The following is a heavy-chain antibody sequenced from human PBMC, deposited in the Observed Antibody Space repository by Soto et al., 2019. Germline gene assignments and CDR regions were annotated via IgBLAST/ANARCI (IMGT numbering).Heavy chain of an antibody. V-gene: IGHV4-38-2*02. D-gene: IGHD6-19*01. CDR2: IYHGGTT. CDR3: ARVHVMVVAGSTFDY. J-gene: IGHJ4*03. Sequence: SETLSLTCTVSGDSISSGSYWGWIRQPPGEGPEWIASIYHGGTTFYNPSLKSRISISVDTSKNQFSLRLTSVTAADTATYYCARVHVMVVAGSTFDYWGPGXLVTVPS. CDR1: GDSISSGSY.